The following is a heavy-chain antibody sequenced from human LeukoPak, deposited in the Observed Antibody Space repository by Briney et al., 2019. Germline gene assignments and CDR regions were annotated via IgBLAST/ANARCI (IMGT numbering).Heavy chain of an antibody. CDR2: INHSGST. D-gene: IGHD3-10*01. Sequence: SETLSLTCAVYGGSFSGYYWSWIRQPPGKGLEWIGEINHSGSTNYNPSLKSRVTISVDTSKNQFSLKLSSVTAADTAVYYYAGVGKMVRGVIISLPFDYWGQGTLVTVSS. J-gene: IGHJ4*02. CDR1: GGSFSGYY. CDR3: AGVGKMVRGVIISLPFDY. V-gene: IGHV4-34*01.